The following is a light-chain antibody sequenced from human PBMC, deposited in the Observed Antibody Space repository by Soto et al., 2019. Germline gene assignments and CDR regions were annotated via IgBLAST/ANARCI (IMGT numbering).Light chain of an antibody. CDR2: GAS. V-gene: IGKV3-20*01. Sequence: EIVLTQSPGTLSLSPGERVTLSCRASQSVTRSFLAWYQQKPVQAPSLLNYGASSRAAGIPDRFSGSGSGTDFTLTISRLEPEDFAVYYWPQYGSSPQAFGPGTKVDIK. J-gene: IGKJ3*01. CDR1: QSVTRSF. CDR3: PQYGSSPQA.